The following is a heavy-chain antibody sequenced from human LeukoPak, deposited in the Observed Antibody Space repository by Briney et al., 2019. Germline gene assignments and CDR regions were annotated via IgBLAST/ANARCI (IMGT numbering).Heavy chain of an antibody. V-gene: IGHV4-59*12. D-gene: IGHD3-16*01. CDR3: ARAGVWGSLWGYYYYMDV. Sequence: SETLSLTCTVSGGSISSYYWSWIRQPPGKGLKWIGYIYYSGSTNYNPSLKSRVTMSVDTSKNQFSLKLSSVTAADTAVYYCARAGVWGSLWGYYYYMDVWGKGTTVTVSS. CDR1: GGSISSYY. CDR2: IYYSGST. J-gene: IGHJ6*03.